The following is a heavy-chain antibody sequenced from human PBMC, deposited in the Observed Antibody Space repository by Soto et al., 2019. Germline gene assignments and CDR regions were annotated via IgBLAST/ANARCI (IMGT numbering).Heavy chain of an antibody. D-gene: IGHD6-19*01. CDR2: IIPIFGTA. CDR3: ARGVIADGYSSVWYEGRYFDY. J-gene: IGHJ4*02. CDR1: GGTFSSYA. Sequence: QVQLVQSGAEVKKPGSSVKVSCKASGGTFSSYAISWVRQAPGQGLEWMGGIIPIFGTANYAQKFQGRVTITADESTITAYMELSSLRSEDTAVYYCARGVIADGYSSVWYEGRYFDYWGQGTLVTVSS. V-gene: IGHV1-69*01.